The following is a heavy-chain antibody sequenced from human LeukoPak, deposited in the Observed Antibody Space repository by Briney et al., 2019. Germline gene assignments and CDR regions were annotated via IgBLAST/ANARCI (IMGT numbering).Heavy chain of an antibody. CDR2: ISSSSSTI. V-gene: IGHV3-48*02. Sequence: GGSLRLSCAASGFTFSSYSMNWVRQAPGKGLEWVAYISSSSSTIYYADSVKGRFTISRDNAKNSLYLQMNSLRDEDTAAYYCARDQSSSWYNYFDYWGQGTLVTVSS. J-gene: IGHJ4*02. CDR3: ARDQSSSWYNYFDY. CDR1: GFTFSSYS. D-gene: IGHD6-13*01.